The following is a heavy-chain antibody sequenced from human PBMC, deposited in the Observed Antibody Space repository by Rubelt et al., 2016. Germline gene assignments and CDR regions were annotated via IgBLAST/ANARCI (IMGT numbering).Heavy chain of an antibody. CDR2: INPNSGGT. Sequence: QVQLVQSGAEVKKPGASVKVSCKASGYTFTGYYMHWVRQAPGQGLEWMGWINPNSGGTNYAQKLQGWVTMTRDTSISTAYMELSRLRSDDTAVYYCARDDSPYYYDSSGYYDYWGQGTLVTVSS. V-gene: IGHV1-2*04. CDR3: ARDDSPYYYDSSGYYDY. J-gene: IGHJ4*02. CDR1: GYTFTGYY. D-gene: IGHD3-22*01.